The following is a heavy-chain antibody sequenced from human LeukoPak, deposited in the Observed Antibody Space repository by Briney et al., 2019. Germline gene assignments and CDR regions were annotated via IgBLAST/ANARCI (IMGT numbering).Heavy chain of an antibody. D-gene: IGHD3-16*01. CDR1: GRSISSGSYY. J-gene: IGHJ6*03. Sequence: RSSESLSLACTVAGRSISSGSYYWSWLPQPAGKGLDWIGLMYTRGSTNYNPCLERRFTKTIDTTNNLFSPKVSAVTAADTAVYYCARGRRALWGYYYYMDVWGKGTTVTVSS. CDR2: MYTRGST. CDR3: ARGRRALWGYYYYMDV. V-gene: IGHV4-61*02.